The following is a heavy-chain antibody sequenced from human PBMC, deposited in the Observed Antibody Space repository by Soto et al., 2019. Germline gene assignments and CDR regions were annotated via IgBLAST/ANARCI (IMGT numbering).Heavy chain of an antibody. V-gene: IGHV1-58*02. CDR3: SSDRPDTAIRGFV. CDR1: GFDFISSG. J-gene: IGHJ6*02. CDR2: IVVYSGQT. Sequence: QMRLVQSGPEVKKPGTSVKVSCRASGFDFISSGIQWVRQARGQRLEWIGWIVVYSGQTHYEQKFQDRVTITRNTSTGTAYIEMTSLSSEDTDVYYCSSDRPDTAIRGFVWGQGTAVTVSS. D-gene: IGHD3-10*01.